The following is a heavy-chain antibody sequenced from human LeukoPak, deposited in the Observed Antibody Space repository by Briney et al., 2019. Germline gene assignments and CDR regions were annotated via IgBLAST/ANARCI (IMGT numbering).Heavy chain of an antibody. D-gene: IGHD2-21*01. CDR1: GFTFSYYA. Sequence: GGSLRLSCAASGFTFSYYAMSWVRQAPGKGLEWVSAISFSGSGSSPYYADSVKGRFTISRGNAKNSLYLQMNSLRVEDTAVYYCARDESGDNDAFDIWGQGTMVTVSS. V-gene: IGHV3-23*01. CDR2: ISFSGSGSSP. J-gene: IGHJ3*02. CDR3: ARDESGDNDAFDI.